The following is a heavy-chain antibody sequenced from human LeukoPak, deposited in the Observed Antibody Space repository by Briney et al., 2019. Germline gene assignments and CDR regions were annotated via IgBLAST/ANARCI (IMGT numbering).Heavy chain of an antibody. D-gene: IGHD2-21*01. CDR3: AKRGIIRSKEFDY. CDR2: VGGSGDNT. Sequence: GGSLRLSCAASGFTFSSYGMSWVRQAPGKGLEWVSLVGGSGDNTYYADSVKGRFTISRDNSKNTLYLQMNSLRAEDTAVYYCAKRGIIRSKEFDYWGQGTLVTVSS. J-gene: IGHJ4*02. V-gene: IGHV3-23*01. CDR1: GFTFSSYG.